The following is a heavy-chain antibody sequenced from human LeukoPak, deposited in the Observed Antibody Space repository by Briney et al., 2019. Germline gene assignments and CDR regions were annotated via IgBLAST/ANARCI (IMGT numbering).Heavy chain of an antibody. CDR3: ATRDGYTEVDY. J-gene: IGHJ4*02. D-gene: IGHD5-24*01. V-gene: IGHV4-34*01. Sequence: PSETLSLTCAVYGGSFSGYYWSWIRQPPGKGLEWIGEINHSGSTNYNPSLKSRVTISVDTSKNQFSLKLSSVTAADTAVYYCATRDGYTEVDYWGQGTLVTVSS. CDR1: GGSFSGYY. CDR2: INHSGST.